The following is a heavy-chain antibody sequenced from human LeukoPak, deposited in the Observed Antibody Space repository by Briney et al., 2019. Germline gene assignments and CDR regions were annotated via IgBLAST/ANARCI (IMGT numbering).Heavy chain of an antibody. CDR2: ISSSSSYI. CDR3: ARDQGLGRAFDI. J-gene: IGHJ3*02. Sequence: GGSLRLSCAASGFTFSSYSMNWVRQAPGKGLEWVSSISSSSSYIYYADSVKGRFTISRDNAKNSLYLQMNSLRAEDTAVYYCARDQGLGRAFDIWGQGTVVTVSS. V-gene: IGHV3-21*01. CDR1: GFTFSSYS.